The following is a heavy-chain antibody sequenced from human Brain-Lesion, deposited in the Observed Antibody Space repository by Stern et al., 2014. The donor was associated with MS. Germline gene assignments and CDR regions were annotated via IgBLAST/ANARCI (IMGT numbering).Heavy chain of an antibody. CDR1: GGSISSGGYY. V-gene: IGHV4-61*02. D-gene: IGHD2-2*01. Sequence: VQLVESGPGLVKPSQTLSLSCTVSGGSISSGGYYWSWIRQPAGKGLEWIGRIFNSGSTSYNPSLKSRVTLSIDTPQNQFSLRLNSMTAADTAVYYCARGRVVPGFQYYATDVWGQGTTVIVSS. CDR3: ARGRVVPGFQYYATDV. CDR2: IFNSGST. J-gene: IGHJ6*02.